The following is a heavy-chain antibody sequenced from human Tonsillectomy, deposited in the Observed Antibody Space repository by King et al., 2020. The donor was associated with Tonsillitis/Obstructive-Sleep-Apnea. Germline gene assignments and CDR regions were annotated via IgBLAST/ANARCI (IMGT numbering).Heavy chain of an antibody. J-gene: IGHJ5*02. CDR1: GYKFTSYW. D-gene: IGHD2-21*01. V-gene: IGHV5-51*03. Sequence: DVQLVESGAEVKKPGESLKISCKASGYKFTSYWIVWVRQMPGKGLEWMGLIYPGDSDTRYSPSFQGQVTISADRSISTAYLHWGSLKAADTATYYCAKRAGGDNYGVDAWGQGTLVTVSS. CDR3: AKRAGGDNYGVDA. CDR2: IYPGDSDT.